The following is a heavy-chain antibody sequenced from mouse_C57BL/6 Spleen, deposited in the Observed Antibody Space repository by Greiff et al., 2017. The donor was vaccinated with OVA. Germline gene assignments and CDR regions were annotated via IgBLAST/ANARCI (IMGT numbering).Heavy chain of an antibody. CDR2: IYPGDGDT. D-gene: IGHD2-2*01. J-gene: IGHJ3*01. CDR1: GYAFSSYW. V-gene: IGHV1-80*01. Sequence: VQLQQSGAELVKPGASVKISCKASGYAFSSYWMNWVKQRPGKGLEWIGQIYPGDGDTNYNGKFKGKATLTADKSSSTAYMQLSSLTSEDSAVYYGARSEGNDGAWFAYWGQGTLVTVSA. CDR3: ARSEGNDGAWFAY.